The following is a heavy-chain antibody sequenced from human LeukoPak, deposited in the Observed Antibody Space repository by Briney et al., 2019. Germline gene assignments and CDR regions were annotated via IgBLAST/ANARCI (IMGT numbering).Heavy chain of an antibody. J-gene: IGHJ3*02. CDR3: ADDGAYYDSSTDAFDI. V-gene: IGHV3-23*01. CDR2: ISGSGGST. Sequence: GGSLRLSCAASGFTFSSYGMSWVRQAPGKGLEWVSAISGSGGSTYYADSVKGRFIISRDNSKNTLYLQMNSLRAEDTAVYYCADDGAYYDSSTDAFDIWGQGTMVTVSS. D-gene: IGHD3-22*01. CDR1: GFTFSSYG.